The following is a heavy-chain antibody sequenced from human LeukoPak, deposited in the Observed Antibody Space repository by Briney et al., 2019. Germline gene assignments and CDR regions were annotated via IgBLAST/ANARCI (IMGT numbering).Heavy chain of an antibody. CDR1: GGSFSGYY. Sequence: SETLSLTCAVYGGSFSGYYWSWIRQPPGKGLEWIGEINHSGSTNYNPSLKSRVTISVDTSKNQFSLKLSSVTAADTAVYYCAGDVVVPAAMRGYYYYYGMDVWGKGTTVTVSS. V-gene: IGHV4-34*01. D-gene: IGHD2-2*01. CDR3: AGDVVVPAAMRGYYYYYGMDV. J-gene: IGHJ6*04. CDR2: INHSGST.